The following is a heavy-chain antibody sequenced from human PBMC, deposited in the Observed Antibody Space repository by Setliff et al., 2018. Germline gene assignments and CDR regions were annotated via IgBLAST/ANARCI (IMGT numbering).Heavy chain of an antibody. CDR3: ARHSSRPY. J-gene: IGHJ4*02. Sequence: TLSLTCAVSGYSLSSGYYWGWIRQPPGKGLEWIGSIYHSGSTYYNPSLKSRVTISVDTSKNQFSLKLSSVTAADTAVYYCARHSSRPYWGQGTLVTVSS. CDR2: IYHSGST. V-gene: IGHV4-38-2*01. CDR1: GYSLSSGYY.